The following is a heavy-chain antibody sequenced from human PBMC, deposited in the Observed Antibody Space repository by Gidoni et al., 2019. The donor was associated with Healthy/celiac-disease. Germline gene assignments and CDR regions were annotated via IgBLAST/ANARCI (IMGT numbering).Heavy chain of an antibody. Sequence: QVQLVQSGAEVKKPGASVKVSCTASGYTFTGYYMHWVRQAPGQGLEWMVWINPNSGGTTYAQKFQGWVTMTRDTSSSTAYMELSRLRSDDTAVYYCARGYGDYAGYYYYGMDVWGQGTTVTVSS. D-gene: IGHD4-17*01. J-gene: IGHJ6*02. V-gene: IGHV1-2*04. CDR2: INPNSGGT. CDR3: ARGYGDYAGYYYYGMDV. CDR1: GYTFTGYY.